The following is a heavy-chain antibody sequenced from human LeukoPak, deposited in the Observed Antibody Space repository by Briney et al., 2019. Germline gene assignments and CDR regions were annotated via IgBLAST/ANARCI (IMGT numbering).Heavy chain of an antibody. V-gene: IGHV5-51*01. J-gene: IGHJ6*02. Sequence: GESLKISCEGSGYTFSSYWIAWVRQMPGKGLEWMGSVYPGDSDTGYSPSFQGQVTISADKYINTAYLQWNSLKASDTAIYYCTRRRGSSKWVTYGMDVWGQGTTVTVSS. D-gene: IGHD1-26*01. CDR3: TRRRGSSKWVTYGMDV. CDR2: VYPGDSDT. CDR1: GYTFSSYW.